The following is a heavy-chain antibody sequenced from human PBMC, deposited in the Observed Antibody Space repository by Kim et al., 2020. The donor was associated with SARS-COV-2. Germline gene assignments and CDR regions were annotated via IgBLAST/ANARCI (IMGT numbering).Heavy chain of an antibody. D-gene: IGHD2-2*01. Sequence: SETLSLTCSVSGGSINSYYWSWIRQPPGKGLEWIGYIHYSGSSIFYSGTTDYNPSLKSRVTISIDTSKNQFSLKMTSVTGADTAVYYCARGGGYCSSTSCELDSWGQGILVTVSS. CDR2: IHYSGSSIFYSGTT. CDR1: GGSINSYY. J-gene: IGHJ4*02. V-gene: IGHV4-59*01. CDR3: ARGGGYCSSTSCELDS.